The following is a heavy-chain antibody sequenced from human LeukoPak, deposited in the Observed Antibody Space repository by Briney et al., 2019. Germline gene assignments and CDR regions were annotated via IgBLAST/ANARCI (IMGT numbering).Heavy chain of an antibody. CDR1: EYTFTDYY. D-gene: IGHD1-26*01. CDR2: INPNSGDT. CDR3: ARDAWLVGTTNLYYFDY. J-gene: IGHJ4*02. V-gene: IGHV1-2*02. Sequence: APVKDSCKASEYTFTDYYMHWVRQAPGQGLEWMGWINPNSGDTNYAQKFQGRVTMTRDPSISTAYMALTRLRSDDTAVYYCARDAWLVGTTNLYYFDYWGQGTLVTVSS.